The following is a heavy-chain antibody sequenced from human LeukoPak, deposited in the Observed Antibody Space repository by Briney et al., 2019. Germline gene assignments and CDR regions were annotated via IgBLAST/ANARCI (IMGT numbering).Heavy chain of an antibody. CDR3: AKKDFVAPRCFDP. CDR2: IYRSGSA. V-gene: IGHV4-4*02. CDR1: GVAISSSNW. J-gene: IGHJ5*02. D-gene: IGHD2-15*01. Sequence: SGTLSLTCAVLGVAISSSNWWSWVRQPPGKGLEWIGEIYRSGSANYNPSLNSRVTISVDKSKNQFSLNLTSVTAADTAVYFCAKKDFVAPRCFDPWGQGTLVIVSS.